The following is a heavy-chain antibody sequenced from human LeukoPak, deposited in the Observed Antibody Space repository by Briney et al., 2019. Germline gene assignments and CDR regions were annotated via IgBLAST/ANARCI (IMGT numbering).Heavy chain of an antibody. V-gene: IGHV3-53*01. CDR3: ARDGPDYYDSGDHSTTPNF. CDR1: GFTFSNAW. J-gene: IGHJ4*02. CDR2: IHSGSNT. D-gene: IGHD3-22*01. Sequence: SGGSLRLSCAASGFTFSNAWMNWVRQAPGKGLEWVSVIHSGSNTYYADSVRGRFTISRDNSKNTVYLQMDSLRAEDTAVYYCARDGPDYYDSGDHSTTPNFWGQGTLVTVSS.